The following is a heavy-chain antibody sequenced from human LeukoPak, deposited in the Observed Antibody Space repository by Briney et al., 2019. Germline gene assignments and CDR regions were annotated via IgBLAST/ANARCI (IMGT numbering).Heavy chain of an antibody. V-gene: IGHV1-8*01. D-gene: IGHD6-13*01. J-gene: IGHJ5*02. CDR2: MNPNSGNT. CDR3: ARGGYSSSWTASLDP. CDR1: GYTFTSYD. Sequence: ASVKVSCKASGYTFTSYDINRVRQATGQGLEWMGWMNPNSGNTGYAQKFQGRVTMTRNTSISTAYMELSSLRSEDTAVYYCARGGYSSSWTASLDPWGQGTLVTVSS.